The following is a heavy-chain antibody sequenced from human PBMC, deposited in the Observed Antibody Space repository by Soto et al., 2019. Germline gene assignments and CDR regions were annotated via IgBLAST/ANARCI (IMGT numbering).Heavy chain of an antibody. V-gene: IGHV3-30*18. D-gene: IGHD6-19*01. CDR1: GFTFSSYG. Sequence: QVQLVESGGGVVQPGRSLRLSCAASGFTFSSYGMHWVRQAPGKGLEWVAVISHDGSNKYYADSVKGRFTISRDNSKNTLYLQMNSRRAEDTAVYYCAKDWSGSSGWAFYYYYYGMDVWGQGTTVTVSS. CDR2: ISHDGSNK. CDR3: AKDWSGSSGWAFYYYYYGMDV. J-gene: IGHJ6*02.